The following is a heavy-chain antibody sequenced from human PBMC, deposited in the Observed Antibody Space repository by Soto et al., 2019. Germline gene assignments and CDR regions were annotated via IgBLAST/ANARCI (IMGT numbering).Heavy chain of an antibody. D-gene: IGHD4-17*01. J-gene: IGHJ4*02. V-gene: IGHV4-39*01. CDR3: ARGRRTTVIIDY. CDR1: GGSISSSSYY. Sequence: SETLSLTCTVSGGSISSSSYYWGWIRQPPGKGLEWIGSIYYSGSTYYNPSLKSRVTISVDTSKNQFSLKLSSVTAADTAVYYCARGRRTTVIIDYWXQGTLVTGSS. CDR2: IYYSGST.